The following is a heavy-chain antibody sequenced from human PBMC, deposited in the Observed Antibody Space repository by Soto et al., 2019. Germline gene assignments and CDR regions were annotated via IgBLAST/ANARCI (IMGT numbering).Heavy chain of an antibody. CDR3: ARSIRGPRKFNGMDV. CDR1: GFSITSPGMS. D-gene: IGHD1-20*01. Sequence: ESGPTLVNPTGTLTLTCTFSGFSITSPGMSVSWIRQPPGRALEWLALIERDDDDKYYSTSLKTRLTISKDTRKNQVVLTMANMDPADTATYYCARSIRGPRKFNGMDVWGQGTTVTVSS. CDR2: IERDDDDK. V-gene: IGHV2-70*13. J-gene: IGHJ6*02.